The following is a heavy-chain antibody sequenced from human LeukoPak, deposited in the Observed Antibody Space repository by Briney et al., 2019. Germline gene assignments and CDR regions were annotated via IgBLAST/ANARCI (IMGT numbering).Heavy chain of an antibody. J-gene: IGHJ1*01. CDR3: ARRRYYDSTGYLE. D-gene: IGHD3-22*01. CDR2: IYYSGST. CDR1: GGFISSSSYY. V-gene: IGHV4-39*01. Sequence: SETLSLTCTISGGFISSSSYYWGWIRQPPGKGLEWIGDIYYSGSTYYNPALKSRVSMSIDTSKNQFSLELRSVAAADTALYYCARRRYYDSTGYLEWGQGTLVTVSS.